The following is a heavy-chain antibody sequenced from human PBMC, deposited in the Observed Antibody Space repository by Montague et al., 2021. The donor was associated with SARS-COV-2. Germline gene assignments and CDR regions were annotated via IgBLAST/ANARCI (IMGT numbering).Heavy chain of an antibody. CDR1: GLIFSNAW. Sequence: SLRLSCAASGLIFSNAWMSWVRQAPGKGLEWVGRIKSKTDGGTTDYAAPVKGRFTISRDDSKKTLYLQMNSLKVEDTAVYSCTTGWPTYGMDVWGQGTTVTVSS. V-gene: IGHV3-15*01. D-gene: IGHD2-15*01. CDR2: IKSKTDGGTT. J-gene: IGHJ6*02. CDR3: TTGWPTYGMDV.